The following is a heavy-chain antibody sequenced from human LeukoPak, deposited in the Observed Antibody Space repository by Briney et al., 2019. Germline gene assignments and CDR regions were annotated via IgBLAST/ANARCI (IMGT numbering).Heavy chain of an antibody. D-gene: IGHD3-22*01. V-gene: IGHV3-30-3*01. Sequence: GGSLRLSCAASGFTFGAYSMHWVRQAPGPGLEWVGVISYDGNNKYYTDSVQGRVTISRDNHKNTLYVQMHSVRAQDTGVYYCARDYYDSSGYYVYSGQGSLVTVSP. CDR2: ISYDGNNK. J-gene: IGHJ4*02. CDR1: GFTFGAYS. CDR3: ARDYYDSSGYYVY.